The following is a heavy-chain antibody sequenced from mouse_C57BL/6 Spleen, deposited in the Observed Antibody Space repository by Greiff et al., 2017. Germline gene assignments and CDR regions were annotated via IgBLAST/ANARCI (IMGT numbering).Heavy chain of an antibody. CDR2: ISGGGGNT. Sequence: EVHLVESGGGLVKLGGSLKLSCAASGFTFSSYTMSWVRQPPEKRLEWVATISGGGGNTYFPDSVKGRFTISRDNAKNTLYLQMSSLRSEDTPLYYCARHGDSWFAYWGQGTLVTVSA. CDR3: ARHGDSWFAY. J-gene: IGHJ3*01. CDR1: GFTFSSYT. V-gene: IGHV5-9*01.